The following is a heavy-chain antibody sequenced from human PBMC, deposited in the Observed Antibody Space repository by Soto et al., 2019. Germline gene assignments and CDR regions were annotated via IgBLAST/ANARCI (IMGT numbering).Heavy chain of an antibody. J-gene: IGHJ4*02. Sequence: FVIQCLTWAVYGGSFIDYYCRRISQQPGKGLEWNGEINHRGSTNYNPSLKSRVTISVDTSKNQFSLKLSSVTAADTAVYYCARGSGLQLERRSRANKPYYFDYWGQGPLVTVSS. V-gene: IGHV4-34*01. CDR1: GGSFIDYY. D-gene: IGHD1-1*01. CDR2: INHRGST. CDR3: ARGSGLQLERRSRANKPYYFDY.